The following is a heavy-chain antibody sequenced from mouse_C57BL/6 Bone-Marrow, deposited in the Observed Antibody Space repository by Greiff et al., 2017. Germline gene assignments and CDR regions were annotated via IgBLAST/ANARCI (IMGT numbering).Heavy chain of an antibody. V-gene: IGHV1-54*01. CDR3: ATHYYYGSSYEDY. D-gene: IGHD1-1*01. Sequence: VQRVESGAELVRPGTSVTVSCKASGYAFTNYLIEWVKQRPGQGLEWSGGINPGSGGTNYNEKFKGKATLTADKSSSTAYMQLSSLTSEDSAVYFCATHYYYGSSYEDYWGQGTTLTVSS. CDR2: INPGSGGT. CDR1: GYAFTNYL. J-gene: IGHJ2*01.